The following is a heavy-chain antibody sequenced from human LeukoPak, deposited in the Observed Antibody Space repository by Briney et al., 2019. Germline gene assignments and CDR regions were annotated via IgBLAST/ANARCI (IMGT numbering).Heavy chain of an antibody. CDR3: ASLHYDILTGFAASYGMDV. J-gene: IGHJ6*02. CDR1: GLTFSSYA. D-gene: IGHD3-9*01. V-gene: IGHV3-30*04. Sequence: GGSLRLSCAASGLTFSSYAMHWVRQAPGKGLEWVAVISYDGSNKYYADSVKGRFTISRDNSKNTLYLQMNSLRAEDTAVYYCASLHYDILTGFAASYGMDVWGQGTTVTVSS. CDR2: ISYDGSNK.